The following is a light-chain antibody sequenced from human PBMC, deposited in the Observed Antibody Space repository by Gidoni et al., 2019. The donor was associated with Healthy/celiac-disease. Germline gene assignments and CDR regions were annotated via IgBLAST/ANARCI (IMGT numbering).Light chain of an antibody. V-gene: IGLV2-14*01. Sequence: QSALAQPASVSGSPGQSITVSCTGPSSDVGSYNYVSWYQQHPGKAPRLMIYDVSNRPSGVSNRFSGSKSGNTASLTISELQAEDEADYYCSSYTSSSTLLFGGGTKLTVL. CDR1: SSDVGSYNY. J-gene: IGLJ2*01. CDR3: SSYTSSSTLL. CDR2: DVS.